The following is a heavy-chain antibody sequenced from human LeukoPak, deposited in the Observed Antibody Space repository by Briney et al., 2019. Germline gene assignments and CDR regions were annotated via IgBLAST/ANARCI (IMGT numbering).Heavy chain of an antibody. CDR1: GFTLSSYA. CDR3: ARGPPYYDFWSGYYDY. D-gene: IGHD3-3*01. CDR2: ISYDGSTE. V-gene: IGHV3-30-3*01. J-gene: IGHJ4*02. Sequence: WGSLRLSCAASGFTLSSYAMTWVRQAPGKGLEWVAVISYDGSTEYYADSVKGRFTISRDNSKNTLYVQMNSLRAEDTAVYYCARGPPYYDFWSGYYDYWGQGTLVTVSS.